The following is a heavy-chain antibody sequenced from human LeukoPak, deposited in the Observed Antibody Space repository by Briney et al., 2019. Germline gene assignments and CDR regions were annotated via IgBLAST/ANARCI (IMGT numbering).Heavy chain of an antibody. J-gene: IGHJ4*02. CDR1: GFTFSSYW. Sequence: PGGSLRLSCAASGFTFSSYWMSWVRQAPGKGLEWVAHIKQDGSEKYYVDSVKGRFTISRDNAKKSLYLQMNSLRAEDTAVYYCARDSFFGYSYGHPFDYWGQGTLVTVSS. V-gene: IGHV3-7*01. D-gene: IGHD5-18*01. CDR3: ARDSFFGYSYGHPFDY. CDR2: IKQDGSEK.